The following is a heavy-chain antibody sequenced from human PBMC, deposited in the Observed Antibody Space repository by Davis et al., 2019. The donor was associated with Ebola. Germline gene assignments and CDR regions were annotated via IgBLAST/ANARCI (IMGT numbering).Heavy chain of an antibody. J-gene: IGHJ4*02. CDR2: ISSSSSYI. CDR1: GFTFSSYS. V-gene: IGHV3-21*01. D-gene: IGHD6-25*01. Sequence: GESLKISCAASGFTFSSYSMNWVRQAPGKGLEWVSSISSSSSYIYYADSVKGRFTISRDNAKNSLYLQMNSLRAEDTAVYYCVKLAIAAIDYWGQGTLVTVSS. CDR3: VKLAIAAIDY.